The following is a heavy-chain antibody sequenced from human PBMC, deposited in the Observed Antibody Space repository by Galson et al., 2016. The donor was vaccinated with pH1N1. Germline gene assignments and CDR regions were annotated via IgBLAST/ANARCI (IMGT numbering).Heavy chain of an antibody. D-gene: IGHD2-21*01. V-gene: IGHV3-23*01. CDR1: GFTFSNYA. J-gene: IGHJ4*02. Sequence: SLRLSCAASGFTFSNYAMSWVRQSPGKGLEWVSSIGGSGDSTYYADSVKGRFTISRDNSKNTLSLQLDSLKVEDTALYYCAKYKGIVAGTLRLFDHRGQGTLVTVSP. CDR2: IGGSGDST. CDR3: AKYKGIVAGTLRLFDH.